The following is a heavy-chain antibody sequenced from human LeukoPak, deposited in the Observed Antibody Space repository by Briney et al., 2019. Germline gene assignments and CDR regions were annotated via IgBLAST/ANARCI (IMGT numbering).Heavy chain of an antibody. J-gene: IGHJ4*02. CDR1: GFTFSSYG. CDR2: ISYDGSNK. CDR3: AKVGWEHEFDY. V-gene: IGHV3-30*18. D-gene: IGHD1-26*01. Sequence: GGSLRLSCAASGFTFSSYGMHWVRQAPGKGLEWVAVISYDGSNKYYADSVKGRFTISRDNSKNTLYLQMNSLRAEDTAVYYCAKVGWEHEFDYWGQGTLVTVSS.